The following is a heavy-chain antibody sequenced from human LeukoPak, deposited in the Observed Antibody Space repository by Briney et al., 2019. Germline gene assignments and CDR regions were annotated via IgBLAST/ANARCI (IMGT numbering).Heavy chain of an antibody. Sequence: GGSLRLSCAASGFTFSDNAMHWVRQAPGKRPEYVSAVSSNGGTKYYANSVKGRFTISRDNSKNTVYLQMGSLRTEDTAVYYCARVLGSITSNYSDYWGQGTLVIVSS. D-gene: IGHD2-2*01. CDR2: VSSNGGTK. CDR1: GFTFSDNA. V-gene: IGHV3-64*01. CDR3: ARVLGSITSNYSDY. J-gene: IGHJ4*02.